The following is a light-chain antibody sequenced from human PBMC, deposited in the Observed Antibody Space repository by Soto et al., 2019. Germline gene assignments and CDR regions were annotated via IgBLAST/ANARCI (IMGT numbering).Light chain of an antibody. J-gene: IGKJ1*01. V-gene: IGKV1-17*01. Sequence: DIQMTQSPSSLSASVGDRVTITCRASQGISNDLDWYQQKPAKAPKRLIYAASSLQSRVPSRFSGSASRTEFTLTSSILPAEDFATYYCLRYNTYPWTFGQGTKVEIK. CDR1: QGISND. CDR2: AAS. CDR3: LRYNTYPWT.